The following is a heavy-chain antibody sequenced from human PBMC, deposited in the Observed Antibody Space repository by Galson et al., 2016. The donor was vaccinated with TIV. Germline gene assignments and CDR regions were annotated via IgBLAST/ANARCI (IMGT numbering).Heavy chain of an antibody. CDR3: IREGSTVTMHHYFGMDV. CDR2: IYESGTT. V-gene: IGHV4-38-2*02. J-gene: IGHJ6*02. CDR1: GFSIKSGYF. Sequence: ETLSLTCVVSGFSIKSGYFWGWIRPPPGTGLQWIGSIYESGTTYSNPSLKSRLTMAVDTSKNQFSLKLSSVTAADTAVYYCIREGSTVTMHHYFGMDVGGQGTSVTVSS. D-gene: IGHD4-17*01.